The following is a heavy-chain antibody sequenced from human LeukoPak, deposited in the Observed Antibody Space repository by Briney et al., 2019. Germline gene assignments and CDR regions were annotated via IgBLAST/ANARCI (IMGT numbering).Heavy chain of an antibody. CDR3: ARGGLLWFGELAMDV. D-gene: IGHD3-10*01. CDR1: GGSISSGSYY. Sequence: SETLSLTCTVSGGSISSGSYYWSWIRQPAGKGLEWIGRIYTSGSTNYNPSLKSRVTISVDTSKNLFSLKLSSVTAADTAVYYCARGGLLWFGELAMDVWGKGTTVTVSS. J-gene: IGHJ6*03. CDR2: IYTSGST. V-gene: IGHV4-61*02.